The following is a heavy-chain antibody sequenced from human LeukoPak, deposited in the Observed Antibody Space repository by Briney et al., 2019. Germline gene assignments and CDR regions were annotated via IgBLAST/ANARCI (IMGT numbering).Heavy chain of an antibody. CDR1: GFTFSSYA. CDR2: ISGSGGST. Sequence: GGSLRLSCAASGFTFSSYAMSWVREAPGKGLGWVSAISGSGGSTYYADSVKGRFTISRDNSKNTLYLQMNSLRAEDTAVYYCARNYCGGDCYYDYWGQGTLVTVAS. V-gene: IGHV3-23*01. D-gene: IGHD2-21*02. CDR3: ARNYCGGDCYYDY. J-gene: IGHJ4*02.